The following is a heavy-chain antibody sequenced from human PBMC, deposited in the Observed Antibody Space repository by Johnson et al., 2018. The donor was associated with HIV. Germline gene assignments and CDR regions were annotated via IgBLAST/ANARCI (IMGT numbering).Heavy chain of an antibody. CDR3: ARDGDYMNAFDI. CDR1: GFTFSSYA. V-gene: IGHV3-30*04. CDR2: ISYDGSNK. D-gene: IGHD4-17*01. Sequence: QVQLVESGGGVVQPGRSLRLSCAASGFTFSSYAMHWVRQAPGKGLEWVAVISYDGSNKYYTDSVKGRFTISRDNSKNTLYLQMNSLRPEDTAVYYCARDGDYMNAFDIWGQGTMVTVSS. J-gene: IGHJ3*02.